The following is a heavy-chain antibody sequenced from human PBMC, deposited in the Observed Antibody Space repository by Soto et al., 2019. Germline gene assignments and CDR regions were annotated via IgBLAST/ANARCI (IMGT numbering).Heavy chain of an antibody. Sequence: QVQLVQSGAEVKKPGASVKVSCKASGYTFTSYDINWVRQATGQGPEWMGWMNPNSGDTHYAQTFQGRVTMTRNTSISTPYMEQSSLRSEDTAMYYCARWYGGNSGDYWGQGTLVTVSS. CDR3: ARWYGGNSGDY. CDR2: MNPNSGDT. D-gene: IGHD4-4*01. J-gene: IGHJ4*02. V-gene: IGHV1-8*01. CDR1: GYTFTSYD.